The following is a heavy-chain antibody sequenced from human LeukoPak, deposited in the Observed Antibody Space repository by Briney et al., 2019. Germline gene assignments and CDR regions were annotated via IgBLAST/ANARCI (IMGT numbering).Heavy chain of an antibody. CDR1: GGTFSSYA. CDR2: IIPIFGTA. V-gene: IGHV1-69*05. CDR3: ARDYRRWLQPPTYYYYYYMDV. D-gene: IGHD5-24*01. J-gene: IGHJ6*03. Sequence: ASVKVSCKASGGTFSSYAISWVRQAPGQGLEWMGGIIPIFGTANYAQKFQGRVTITTDESTSTAYMELSSLRSEDTAVYYCARDYRRWLQPPTYYYYYYMDVWGKGTTVTVS.